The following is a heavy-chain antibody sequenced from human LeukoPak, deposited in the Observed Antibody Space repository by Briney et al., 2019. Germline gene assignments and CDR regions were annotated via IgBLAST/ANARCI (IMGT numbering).Heavy chain of an antibody. J-gene: IGHJ4*02. Sequence: PGRSLRLSCAASGFTFSNAWMNWVRQAPGKGLEWVGRIKSTTDGGTTNYAALVKGRFTISRDDSKNTLYLQLDSLQTEDTAIYYCNPRTHTGSYEDFWGQGTLVTVSS. CDR2: IKSTTDGGTT. CDR1: GFTFSNAW. CDR3: NPRTHTGSYEDF. V-gene: IGHV3-15*01. D-gene: IGHD1-26*01.